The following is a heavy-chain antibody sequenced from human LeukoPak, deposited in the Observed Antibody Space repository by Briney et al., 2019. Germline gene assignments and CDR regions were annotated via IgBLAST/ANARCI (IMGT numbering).Heavy chain of an antibody. CDR2: ISDSGNTK. V-gene: IGHV3-48*03. CDR3: ARRLPYYGMDV. J-gene: IGHJ6*02. Sequence: GGSLRLSCAASGFTFRSYEMNWVGQAPGKGLEGMAYISDSGNTKHYAESVKGRFTISRASATNSWYLQMNSLRAEDTAVYYCARRLPYYGMDVWAQGTTVTVSS. CDR1: GFTFRSYE.